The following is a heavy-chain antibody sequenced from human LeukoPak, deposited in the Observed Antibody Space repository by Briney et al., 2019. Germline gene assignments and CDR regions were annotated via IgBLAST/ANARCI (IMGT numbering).Heavy chain of an antibody. J-gene: IGHJ5*02. CDR1: GFTFSSYS. V-gene: IGHV3-48*01. CDR2: ISSSSTTI. CDR3: AKVDFWSGYEETRDWFDP. D-gene: IGHD3-3*01. Sequence: GGSLRLSCAASGFTFSSYSMMWVRQAPGKGLEWVSYISSSSTTIHYADSVKGRFTISRDNTKNSVYLQMNSLRAEDTAVYYCAKVDFWSGYEETRDWFDPWGQGTLVTVSS.